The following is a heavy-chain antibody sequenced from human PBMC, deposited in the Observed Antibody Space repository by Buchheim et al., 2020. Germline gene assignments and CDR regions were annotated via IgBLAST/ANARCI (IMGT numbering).Heavy chain of an antibody. Sequence: EVQLLESGGGLVQPGGSLRLSCAASGFTFSSYAMSWVRQAPGKGLEWVSAISGSGGSTYYADSVKGRFTISRYDSKNTLYLQMNSLRAEDTAVYYCAKNLLTHYDSSGYYQYYFDYWGQGTL. J-gene: IGHJ4*02. CDR1: GFTFSSYA. V-gene: IGHV3-23*01. D-gene: IGHD3-22*01. CDR2: ISGSGGST. CDR3: AKNLLTHYDSSGYYQYYFDY.